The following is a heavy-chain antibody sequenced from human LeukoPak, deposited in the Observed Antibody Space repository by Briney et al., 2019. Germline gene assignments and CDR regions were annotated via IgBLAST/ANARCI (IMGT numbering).Heavy chain of an antibody. CDR2: IYPSGNT. Sequence: SETLSLTCSISGGSFSSYFWSWVRQPAGKGLEWIGRIYPSGNTNYNPSLKSRVTISVDTSKNQFSLKLSSVTAADTAVYYCAREDSTMVRGVTPNFDYWGQGTLVTVSS. CDR1: GGSFSSYF. V-gene: IGHV4-4*07. D-gene: IGHD3-10*01. CDR3: AREDSTMVRGVTPNFDY. J-gene: IGHJ4*02.